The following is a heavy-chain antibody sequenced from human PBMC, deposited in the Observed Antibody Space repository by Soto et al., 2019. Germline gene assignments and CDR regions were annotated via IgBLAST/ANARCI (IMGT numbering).Heavy chain of an antibody. CDR1: GYTFTSYY. Sequence: ASVKVSCKASGYTFTSYYMHWVRQATGQGLEWMGWMNPNSGNTGYAQKFQGRVTMTRNTSISTAYMELSSLRSEDTAVYYCARGALERITIFGVVTPYYYYYMDVWGKGTTVTVSS. CDR3: ARGALERITIFGVVTPYYYYYMDV. CDR2: MNPNSGNT. D-gene: IGHD3-3*01. J-gene: IGHJ6*03. V-gene: IGHV1-8*02.